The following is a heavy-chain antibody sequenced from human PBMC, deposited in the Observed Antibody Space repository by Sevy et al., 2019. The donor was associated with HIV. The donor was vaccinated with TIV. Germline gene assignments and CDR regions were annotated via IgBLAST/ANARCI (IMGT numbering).Heavy chain of an antibody. CDR1: GGSISTNSYY. CDR3: GRNGYGDYHTYFDY. D-gene: IGHD4-17*01. Sequence: SETLSLTCTVSGGSISTNSYYWGWIRQPPGKGLELIGSIYYNGYTYYNPSLKSRVTISVDTSKIQFYLMLISVTAADTAVYYCGRNGYGDYHTYFDYWGQGTLVTVSS. CDR2: IYYNGYT. V-gene: IGHV4-39*01. J-gene: IGHJ4*02.